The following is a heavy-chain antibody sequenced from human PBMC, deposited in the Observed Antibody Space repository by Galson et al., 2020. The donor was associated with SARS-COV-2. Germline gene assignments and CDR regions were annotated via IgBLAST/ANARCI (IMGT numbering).Heavy chain of an antibody. CDR1: GGSLSSSY. CDR3: ARDRNFDWRPFDGDVDL. D-gene: IGHD3-9*01. V-gene: IGHV4-4*07. Sequence: SQTLSLTCAVSGGSLSSSYWRWIRQPAGKGLEWIGRIYTSRSTNYNPSLKSRVTRSVDTSKNQFSRKLSSVTAADTAVYYCARDRNFDWRPFDGDVDLWGRGTLVTGSS. J-gene: IGHJ2*01. CDR2: IYTSRST.